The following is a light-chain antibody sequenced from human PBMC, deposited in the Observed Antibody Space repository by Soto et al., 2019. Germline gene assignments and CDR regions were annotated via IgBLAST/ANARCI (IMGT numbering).Light chain of an antibody. CDR1: SNDVGGYNY. J-gene: IGLJ1*01. Sequence: QSVLTQPRSVSGSPGQSVTISCTGTSNDVGGYNYVSWYQQHPGKAPKLMIYDVSKRPSGVPDRFSGSKSGNTASLTISGLQAEDEDDYYCCSYAGNFYVFGTGNKVTVL. V-gene: IGLV2-11*01. CDR2: DVS. CDR3: CSYAGNFYV.